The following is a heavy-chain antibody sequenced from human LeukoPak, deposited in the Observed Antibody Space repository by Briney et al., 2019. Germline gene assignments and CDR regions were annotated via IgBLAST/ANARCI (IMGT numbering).Heavy chain of an antibody. J-gene: IGHJ4*01. CDR2: ISYSGST. CDR1: GVSISSYS. V-gene: IGHV4-59*01. D-gene: IGHD2-2*01. Sequence: PSETLSLTCTVSGVSISSYSWSSIRQPPGKGLKWIGYISYSGSTNYNPSLKSRVTISVDTSKNQFSLKLSSVTAADTAVYYCARAPHRSPVYPYWGNGTMVSVSS. CDR3: ARAPHRSPVYPY.